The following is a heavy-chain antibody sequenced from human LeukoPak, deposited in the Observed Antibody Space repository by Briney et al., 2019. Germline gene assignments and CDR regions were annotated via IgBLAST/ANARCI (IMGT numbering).Heavy chain of an antibody. V-gene: IGHV4-39*01. CDR1: GGSISSSSYY. CDR3: ARLVPPSIAAAGIDY. J-gene: IGHJ4*02. D-gene: IGHD6-13*01. Sequence: KPSETLSLTCTVSGGSISSSSYYCGLIRQPPGKGLYWIGSIYYSGSTYYNPSLKSRVTISVDTSKNQFSLKLSSVTAADTAVYYCARLVPPSIAAAGIDYWGQGTLVTVSS. CDR2: IYYSGST.